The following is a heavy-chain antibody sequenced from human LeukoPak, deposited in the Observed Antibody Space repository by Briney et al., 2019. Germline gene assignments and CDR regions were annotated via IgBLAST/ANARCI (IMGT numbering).Heavy chain of an antibody. J-gene: IGHJ6*02. CDR1: GHTFTGFY. Sequence: GASVKVSCKASGHTFTGFYMHWVRQAPGQGLEWMGWINPNSGDAIYAQKFQGRVTMTRDTSISTAYMELSRLRSDDTAVYYCARVPYDFWSGYFDHYYYYGMDVWGQGTTVTVSS. CDR3: ARVPYDFWSGYFDHYYYYGMDV. V-gene: IGHV1-2*02. D-gene: IGHD3-3*01. CDR2: INPNSGDA.